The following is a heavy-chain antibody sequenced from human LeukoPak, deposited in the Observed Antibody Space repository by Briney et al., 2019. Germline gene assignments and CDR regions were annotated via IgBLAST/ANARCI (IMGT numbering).Heavy chain of an antibody. J-gene: IGHJ6*03. CDR1: GFTFSSYW. CDR2: INSDGSGT. Sequence: GGSLRLSCAASGFTFSSYWMHWVRQAPGKGLVWVSRINSDGSGTTYADSVKGRFTISRDNAKNTLYLQMNSLRAEDTAVYYCARAAIAAARIYYYMDVWGKGTTVTVSS. CDR3: ARAAIAAARIYYYMDV. V-gene: IGHV3-74*01. D-gene: IGHD6-13*01.